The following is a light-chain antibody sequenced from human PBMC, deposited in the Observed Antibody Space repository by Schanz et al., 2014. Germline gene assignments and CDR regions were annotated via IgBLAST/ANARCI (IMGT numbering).Light chain of an antibody. CDR3: QQRYNWPRT. V-gene: IGKV3-11*01. J-gene: IGKJ1*01. CDR2: DAS. Sequence: EIVLTQSPATLSLSPGERATLSCRASQSISTFIAWFQQKPGQAPRLLIKDASNRATGVPARFSGSGSGTDFTLTISSLEPEDFAVYYCQQRYNWPRTFGQGTKVEIK. CDR1: QSISTF.